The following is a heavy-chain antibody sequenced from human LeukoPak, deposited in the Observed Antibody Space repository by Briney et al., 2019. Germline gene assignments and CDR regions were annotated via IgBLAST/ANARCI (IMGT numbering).Heavy chain of an antibody. J-gene: IGHJ6*02. D-gene: IGHD3-10*01. CDR2: TYYRSKRYN. CDR1: GDSVSSNSAA. CDR3: ARDTTPFRPAPWFEELLKTKGSNTGYYGMDV. V-gene: IGHV6-1*01. Sequence: SQTLSLTCAISGDSVSSNSAAWTWIRQSPSRGLEWLGRTYYRSKRYNDYAVSVKSRITINPDTSKNQFSLQLNSVTPEDTAVYYCARDTTPFRPAPWFEELLKTKGSNTGYYGMDVWGQGTTVTVSS.